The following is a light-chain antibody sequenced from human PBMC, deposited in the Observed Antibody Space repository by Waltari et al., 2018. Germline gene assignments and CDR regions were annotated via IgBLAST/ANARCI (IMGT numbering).Light chain of an antibody. CDR2: EAS. J-gene: IGKJ5*01. Sequence: EIVMTQSPATLSVSPGERATLPCRASQSVVSNVAWYQQKPGQAPWLLMYEASIRATGISAKFRGSGSGTEFTLTISSVQSEDFAVYYCQQYNRWPPITFGQGTRLEIK. CDR1: QSVVSN. V-gene: IGKV3-15*01. CDR3: QQYNRWPPIT.